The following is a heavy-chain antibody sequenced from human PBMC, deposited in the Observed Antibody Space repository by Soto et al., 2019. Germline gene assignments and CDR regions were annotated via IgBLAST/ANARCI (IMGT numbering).Heavy chain of an antibody. D-gene: IGHD2-15*01. CDR1: GSTFDSYA. Sequence: GXSRRLSCAASGSTFDSYAMNWFHQFPGKGREWVSDXSGSGXSTYHAESVKGXFTISRDXXKNKLYLKMNSLRYDDKDVYYCARELLRGHFDYWGKGTLVTVSS. V-gene: IGHV3-23*01. J-gene: IGHJ4*02. CDR3: ARELLRGHFDY. CDR2: XSGSGXST.